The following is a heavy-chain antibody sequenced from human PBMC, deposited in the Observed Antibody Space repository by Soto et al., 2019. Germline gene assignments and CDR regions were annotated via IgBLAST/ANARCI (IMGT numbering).Heavy chain of an antibody. CDR1: GYSFTSYW. CDR3: ARHNFNPDVDVLRYFDWLVRLQTTTLGGFDP. J-gene: IGHJ5*02. Sequence: GESLKISCKGSGYSFTSYWIGWVRQMPGKGLEWMGIIYPGDSDTRYSPSFQGQATISADKSISTAYLQWSSLKASDTAMYYCARHNFNPDVDVLRYFDWLVRLQTTTLGGFDPWGQGTLVTVSS. CDR2: IYPGDSDT. V-gene: IGHV5-51*01. D-gene: IGHD3-9*01.